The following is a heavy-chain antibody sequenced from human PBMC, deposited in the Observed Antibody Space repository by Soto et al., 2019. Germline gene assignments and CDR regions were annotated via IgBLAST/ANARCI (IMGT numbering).Heavy chain of an antibody. J-gene: IGHJ4*02. CDR2: ISAYSGNT. V-gene: IGHV1-18*01. CDR1: GFTFTNYY. Sequence: GAEVKKPGASVQVSCKTSGFTFTNYYINWVRQAPGQGLEVMGWISAYSGNTNYAQNLQGRVTMTTDTSASTAYLELRSLRSDDTAVYFCARGDTYYVNWYFDYWGQGTLVTVSS. D-gene: IGHD1-1*01. CDR3: ARGDTYYVNWYFDY.